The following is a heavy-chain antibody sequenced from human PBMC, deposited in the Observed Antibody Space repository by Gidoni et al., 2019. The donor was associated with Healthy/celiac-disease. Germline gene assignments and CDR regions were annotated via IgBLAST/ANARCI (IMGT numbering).Heavy chain of an antibody. V-gene: IGHV3-21*01. CDR2: SSSSSSYI. J-gene: IGHJ4*02. CDR1: GFTFSSYS. Sequence: VQLVESGGGLVKPGGSLRLSCAASGFTFSSYSMNWVRQAPGKGLEWVSSSSSSSSYIYYADSVKGRFTISRDNAKNSLYLQMNSLRAEDTAVYYCARDRYRARDFDYWGQGTLVTVSS. CDR3: ARDRYRARDFDY. D-gene: IGHD2-2*02.